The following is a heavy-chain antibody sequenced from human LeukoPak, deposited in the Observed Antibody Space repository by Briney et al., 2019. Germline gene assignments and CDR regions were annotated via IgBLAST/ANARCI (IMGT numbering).Heavy chain of an antibody. CDR3: ARDRVILTGYGQGAFDN. CDR1: GYTFISYG. Sequence: ASVKVSCKASGYTFISYGISWVRQAPGQGLEWMGWINTYNRNTNYPQNFQDRVTMTTDTSTSTAYMELRSLRSDDTAVYYCARDRVILTGYGQGAFDNWGQGTMVTVSS. D-gene: IGHD3-9*01. J-gene: IGHJ3*02. CDR2: INTYNRNT. V-gene: IGHV1-18*01.